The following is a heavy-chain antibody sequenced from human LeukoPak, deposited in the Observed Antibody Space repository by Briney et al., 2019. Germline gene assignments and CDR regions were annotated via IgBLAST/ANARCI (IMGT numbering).Heavy chain of an antibody. D-gene: IGHD3-22*01. V-gene: IGHV4-59*01. J-gene: IGHJ5*02. CDR1: GGSISSYY. CDR2: IYYSGST. CDR3: ARYYYDSSGYLPENWFDP. Sequence: SETLSLTCTVSGGSISSYYWSWIRQPPGKGLEWIGYIYYSGSTNYNPSLKSRVTISVDTSKNQFSLKLSSVTAADTAVYYFARYYYDSSGYLPENWFDPWGQGTLVTVSS.